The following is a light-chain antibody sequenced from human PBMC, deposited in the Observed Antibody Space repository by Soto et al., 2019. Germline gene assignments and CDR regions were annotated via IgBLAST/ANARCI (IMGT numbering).Light chain of an antibody. V-gene: IGKV3-11*01. CDR1: QSVSSY. CDR3: QQRSNWPFT. Sequence: EIVLTQSPVTLSLSPGDRATLACRASQSVSSYLAWYQQKPGQAPRLLIYDASNRATGIPARFSGSGSGTDFTLTISSLDPEDFAVYYCQQRSNWPFTCGPGTKVDIK. CDR2: DAS. J-gene: IGKJ3*01.